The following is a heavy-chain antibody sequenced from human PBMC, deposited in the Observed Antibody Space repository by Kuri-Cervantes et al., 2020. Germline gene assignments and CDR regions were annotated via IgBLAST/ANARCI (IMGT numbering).Heavy chain of an antibody. CDR3: ARVWDYSGNPWYFDY. J-gene: IGHJ4*02. CDR2: IHSDGTST. Sequence: LSLTCAASGFTFSGYWMHWFRQAPGEGLVWVSRIHSDGTSTNYADSVKGRFTISIDNAKNMLYLQMDSLRVEDTAVYYCARVWDYSGNPWYFDYWGRGTLVTVSS. CDR1: GFTFSGYW. V-gene: IGHV3-74*01. D-gene: IGHD4-23*01.